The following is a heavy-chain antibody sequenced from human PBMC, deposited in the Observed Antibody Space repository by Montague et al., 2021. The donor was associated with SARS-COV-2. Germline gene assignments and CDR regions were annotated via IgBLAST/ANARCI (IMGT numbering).Heavy chain of an antibody. J-gene: IGHJ4*02. V-gene: IGHV3-48*03. D-gene: IGHD2-2*01. CDR3: ARECCSSTSLRAGYFDY. CDR1: GFTFSSYE. Sequence: SLRLSCAASGFTFSSYEMNWVRQAPGEGLEWVSYISSSGSTIYYADSVKGRFTISRDNAKNSLHLQMNSLRAEDTAVYYCARECCSSTSLRAGYFDYWGQGTLVTVSS. CDR2: ISSSGSTI.